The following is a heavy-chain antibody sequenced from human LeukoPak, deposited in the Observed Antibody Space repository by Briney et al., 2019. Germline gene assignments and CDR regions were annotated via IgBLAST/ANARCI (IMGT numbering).Heavy chain of an antibody. J-gene: IGHJ4*02. Sequence: GRSLRLSCTASGFTFGDYAMSWVRQAPGKGLEWVAVMSYDGSNKYYADSVKGRFTISRDNSRNTLHLQMSSLRVADTAVYYCARDQVELCSSGSCYVIDNWGPGTLVAVSS. CDR1: GFTFGDYA. CDR3: ARDQVELCSSGSCYVIDN. V-gene: IGHV3-30*04. D-gene: IGHD2-15*01. CDR2: MSYDGSNK.